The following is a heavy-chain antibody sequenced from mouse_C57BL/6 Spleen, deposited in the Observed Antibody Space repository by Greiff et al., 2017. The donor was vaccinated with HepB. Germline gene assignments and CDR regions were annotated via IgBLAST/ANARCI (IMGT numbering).Heavy chain of an antibody. CDR2: ISSGGSYT. Sequence: EVMLVESGGDLVKPGGSLKLSCAASGFTFSSYGMSWVRQTPDKRLEWVATISSGGSYTYYPDSVKGRFTISRDNAKNTLYLQMSSLKSEDTAMYYCARPFTTVVATDYYAMDYWGQGTSVTVSS. V-gene: IGHV5-6*01. CDR1: GFTFSSYG. CDR3: ARPFTTVVATDYYAMDY. J-gene: IGHJ4*01. D-gene: IGHD1-1*01.